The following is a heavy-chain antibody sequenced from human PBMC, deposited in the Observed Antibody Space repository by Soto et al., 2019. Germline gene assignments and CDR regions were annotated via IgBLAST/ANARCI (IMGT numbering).Heavy chain of an antibody. CDR1: GYIFTGFH. Sequence: ASVKVSCKASGYIFTGFHIHWVRQAPGQGLEWMGCITPNTGGTNYAEKFEGRVTLTRDTSVNTAYMELARLTSDDTALYFCARGRSLRWNWFDPWGQGTLVTVSS. CDR2: ITPNTGGT. J-gene: IGHJ5*02. V-gene: IGHV1-2*02. CDR3: ARGRSLRWNWFDP. D-gene: IGHD2-15*01.